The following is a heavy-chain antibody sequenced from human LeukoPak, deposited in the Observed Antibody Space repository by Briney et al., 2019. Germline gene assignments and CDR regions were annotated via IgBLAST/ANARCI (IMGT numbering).Heavy chain of an antibody. D-gene: IGHD6-13*01. CDR1: GFTFSSYA. CDR3: AKSPPRDKDSSSWYRKLYYFDY. CDR2: ISGSGGST. J-gene: IGHJ4*02. Sequence: PGGSLRLSCAASGFTFSSYAMSWVRQAPGKGLEWVSAISGSGGSTYYADSVKGRFTISRDNSKNTLYLQMNSLRAEDTAVYYCAKSPPRDKDSSSWYRKLYYFDYWGQGTLVTVSS. V-gene: IGHV3-23*01.